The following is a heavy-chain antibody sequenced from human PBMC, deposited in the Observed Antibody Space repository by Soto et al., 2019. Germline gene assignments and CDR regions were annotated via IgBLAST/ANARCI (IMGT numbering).Heavy chain of an antibody. CDR2: IYYSGST. D-gene: IGHD6-13*01. J-gene: IGHJ3*02. CDR1: GGSISSYY. V-gene: IGHV4-59*01. Sequence: SETLSLTCTVSGGSISSYYWSWIRQPPGKGLEWIGYIYYSGSTNYNPSLKSRVTISVDTSKNQFSLKLSSVTAADTAVYYCARERTSSSWLKAFDIWGQGTMVTVSS. CDR3: ARERTSSSWLKAFDI.